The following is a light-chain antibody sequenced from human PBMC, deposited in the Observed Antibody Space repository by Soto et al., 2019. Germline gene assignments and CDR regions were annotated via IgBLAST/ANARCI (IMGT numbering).Light chain of an antibody. J-gene: IGKJ3*01. V-gene: IGKV3-20*01. CDR2: GAS. CDR1: QSVSSSY. CDR3: QQYGSSPPIFT. Sequence: EIVLTQSPGTLSLSPGEGATLSCRASQSVSSSYLAWYQQKPGQAPRLLIYGASSRATGIPDRFSGSGSGTDFTLTISRLEPEDFAVYYCQQYGSSPPIFTFGPGTKVDIK.